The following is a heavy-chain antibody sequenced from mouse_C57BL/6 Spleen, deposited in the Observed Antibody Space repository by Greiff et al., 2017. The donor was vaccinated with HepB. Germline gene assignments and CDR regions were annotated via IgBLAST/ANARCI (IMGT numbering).Heavy chain of an antibody. V-gene: IGHV2-9-1*01. CDR1: GFSLTSYS. CDR2: IWTGGGT. J-gene: IGHJ3*01. Sequence: VMLEESGPGLVAPSQTLSITCNASGFSLTSYSISWVRQPPGKGLEWIGVIWTGGGTNYNTALKSRLSISKDNSKSQVYLKMNSLQTDDTARYYCARTPADWGQGTPVTVSA. CDR3: ARTPAD.